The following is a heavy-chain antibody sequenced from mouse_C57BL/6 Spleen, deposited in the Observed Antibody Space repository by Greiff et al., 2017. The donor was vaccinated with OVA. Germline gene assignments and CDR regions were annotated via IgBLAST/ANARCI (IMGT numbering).Heavy chain of an antibody. CDR1: GYTFTSYW. D-gene: IGHD2-3*01. CDR3: ARSLLYDYFDY. CDR2: IHPNSGST. J-gene: IGHJ2*01. Sequence: QVQLQQSGAELVKPGASVKLSCKASGYTFTSYWMHWVKQRPGQGLEWIGMIHPNSGSTNYNEKFKSKATLTVDKSSSTAYMQLSSLTSEDSAVYYCARSLLYDYFDYWGQGTTLTVSS. V-gene: IGHV1-64*01.